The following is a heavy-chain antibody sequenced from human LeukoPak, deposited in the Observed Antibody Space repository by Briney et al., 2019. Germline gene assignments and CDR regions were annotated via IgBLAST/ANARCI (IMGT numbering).Heavy chain of an antibody. CDR3: ARGRGYYDSSGYYYEALAYFDY. V-gene: IGHV3-66*02. Sequence: PGGSLRLSCAASGFTVSSNYMSWVRQAPGKGLEWVSVTCSGGSTYYADSVKGRFTISRDNSKNTLYLQMNSLRAEDTAVYYCARGRGYYDSSGYYYEALAYFDYWGQGTLVTVSS. J-gene: IGHJ4*02. CDR1: GFTVSSNY. CDR2: TCSGGST. D-gene: IGHD3-22*01.